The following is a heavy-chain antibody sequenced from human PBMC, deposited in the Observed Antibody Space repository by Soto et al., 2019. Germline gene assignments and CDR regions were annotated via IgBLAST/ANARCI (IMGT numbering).Heavy chain of an antibody. V-gene: IGHV4-59*08. CDR1: GGSISRYY. J-gene: IGHJ4*02. CDR3: ARHVNLPLAGTGFAS. D-gene: IGHD6-19*01. CDR2: IYNIGST. Sequence: SETLSLTGTGCGGSISRYYWSWLLQPPGKGLEWIGYIYNIGSTNYNPSLRSRVTMSIDTSQEQFSLKLSSVTATDTAVYYCARHVNLPLAGTGFASRGRGTLVTVSS.